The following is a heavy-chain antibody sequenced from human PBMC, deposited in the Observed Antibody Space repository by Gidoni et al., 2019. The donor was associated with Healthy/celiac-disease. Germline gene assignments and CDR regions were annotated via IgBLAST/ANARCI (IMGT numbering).Heavy chain of an antibody. V-gene: IGHV2-5*02. J-gene: IGHJ4*02. CDR1: GFSLSTSGVG. CDR3: AHCVVAREPPPNYYFDY. Sequence: QITLKESGPTLVKPTQTLTLTCTFSGFSLSTSGVGVGWIRQPPGKALEWLALIYWDDDKRYSPSLKSRLTITKDTSKNQVVLTMTNMDPVDTATYYCAHCVVAREPPPNYYFDYWGQGTLVTVSS. CDR2: IYWDDDK. D-gene: IGHD2-15*01.